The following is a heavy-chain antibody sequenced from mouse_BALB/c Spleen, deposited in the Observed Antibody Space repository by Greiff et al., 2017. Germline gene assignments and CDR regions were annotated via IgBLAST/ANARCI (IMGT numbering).Heavy chain of an antibody. CDR1: GFTFSSFG. Sequence: EVQGVESGGGLVQPGGSRKLSCAASGFTFSSFGMHWVRQAPEKGLEWVAYISSGSSTIYYADTVKGRFTISRDNPKNTLFLQMTSLRSEDTAMYYCARSGPGDYFDYWGQGTTLTVSS. D-gene: IGHD3-1*01. V-gene: IGHV5-17*02. CDR2: ISSGSSTI. CDR3: ARSGPGDYFDY. J-gene: IGHJ2*01.